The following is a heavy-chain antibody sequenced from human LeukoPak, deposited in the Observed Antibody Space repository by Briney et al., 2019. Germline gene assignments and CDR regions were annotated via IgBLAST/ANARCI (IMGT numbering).Heavy chain of an antibody. CDR3: ARDRAIITF. D-gene: IGHD1-20*01. Sequence: PGGSLRLSCAASRFTFSSYWMTWVRQAPGKGLEWVANIKQDGSEKYYVDSVKGRFTISRDNAKNSLYLKMNSLRAEDTAMYSCARDRAIITFWGQGTLVTVSS. J-gene: IGHJ4*02. V-gene: IGHV3-7*01. CDR2: IKQDGSEK. CDR1: RFTFSSYW.